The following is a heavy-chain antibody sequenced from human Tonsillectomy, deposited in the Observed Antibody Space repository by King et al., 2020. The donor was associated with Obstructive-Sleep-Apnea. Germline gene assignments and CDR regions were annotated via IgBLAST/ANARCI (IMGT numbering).Heavy chain of an antibody. CDR2: MNPNSGNT. J-gene: IGHJ3*02. CDR1: GYTFTNYD. CDR3: ARGHIYAFDI. V-gene: IGHV1-8*01. Sequence: GQLVQSGAEVKKPGASVKVSCKASGYTFTNYDINWVLQATGQGLEWMGWMNPNSGNTGYAQKFQGKVTMTRNTSISTGYMELSGLRSEDTAVYYCARGHIYAFDIWGQGTMVTVSS. D-gene: IGHD2-21*01.